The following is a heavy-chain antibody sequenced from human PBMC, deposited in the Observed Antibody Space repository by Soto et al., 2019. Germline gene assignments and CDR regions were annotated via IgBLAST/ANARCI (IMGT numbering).Heavy chain of an antibody. D-gene: IGHD3-22*01. CDR3: ARGVFYYYGSRGYSPDY. Sequence: QVQLVESGGGVVQPGRSLRLSCEGSGFTSSSYVMHWVRQAPGKGLEWVALISFDGSKKNYADSVKGRFTISRDNSKNIMYLQMNSLRPEDTAVYYCARGVFYYYGSRGYSPDYWGQGTLVTVSS. CDR1: GFTSSSYV. CDR2: ISFDGSKK. J-gene: IGHJ4*02. V-gene: IGHV3-30-3*01.